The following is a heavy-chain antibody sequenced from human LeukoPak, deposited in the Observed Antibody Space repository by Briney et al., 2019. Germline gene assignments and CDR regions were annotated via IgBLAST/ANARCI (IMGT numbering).Heavy chain of an antibody. V-gene: IGHV4-61*02. CDR3: ARDIEMATTNGAFDI. J-gene: IGHJ3*02. Sequence: SETLSLTCTVSGGSISSGSYYWSWLRQPAGKGLEWIGRIYTSGSTNYNPSLKSRVTISVDTSKNQFSLKLSSVTAADTAVYYCARDIEMATTNGAFDIWGQGTMVTVSS. CDR2: IYTSGST. CDR1: GGSISSGSYY. D-gene: IGHD5-24*01.